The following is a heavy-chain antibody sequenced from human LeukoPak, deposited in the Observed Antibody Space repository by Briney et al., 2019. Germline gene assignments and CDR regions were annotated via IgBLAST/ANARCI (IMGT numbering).Heavy chain of an antibody. CDR1: GGSISSSNYY. CDR3: ARLSTTVTFFDY. Sequence: SETLSLTCTVSGGSISSSNYYWGWIRQPPGKVLELIGSIYYSGSTYYNPSLKSRVTISVDTSKNQFSLKLSSVTAADAAVYYCARLSTTVTFFDYWGRGTLVTVSS. J-gene: IGHJ4*02. CDR2: IYYSGST. V-gene: IGHV4-39*01. D-gene: IGHD4-17*01.